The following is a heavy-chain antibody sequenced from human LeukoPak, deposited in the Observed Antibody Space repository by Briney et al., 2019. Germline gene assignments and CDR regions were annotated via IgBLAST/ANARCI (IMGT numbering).Heavy chain of an antibody. V-gene: IGHV1-18*01. Sequence: ASVKVSCKASGYTFTSYGISWVRQAPGQGLEWMGWISAYNGNTNYAQKFQGRVTITADTSTSTAYMELSSLRSEDTAVYYCARKRRISICSGGSCYSSLWFDPWGQGTLVTVSS. J-gene: IGHJ5*02. CDR1: GYTFTSYG. CDR3: ARKRRISICSGGSCYSSLWFDP. CDR2: ISAYNGNT. D-gene: IGHD2-15*01.